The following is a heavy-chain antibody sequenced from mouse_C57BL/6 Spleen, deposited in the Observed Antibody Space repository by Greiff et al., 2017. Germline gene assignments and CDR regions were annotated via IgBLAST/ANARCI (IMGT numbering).Heavy chain of an antibody. CDR2: IDPSDSYT. J-gene: IGHJ1*03. CDR1: GYTFTSYW. CDR3: ARGFTTVVGGYFDV. V-gene: IGHV1-50*01. Sequence: VQLQQPGAELVKPGASVKLSCKASGYTFTSYWMQWVKQRPGQGLEWIGEIDPSDSYTNYNQKFKGKATLTVDTSSSTAYMQLSSLTSEDSAVYYCARGFTTVVGGYFDVWGTGTTVTVSS. D-gene: IGHD1-1*01.